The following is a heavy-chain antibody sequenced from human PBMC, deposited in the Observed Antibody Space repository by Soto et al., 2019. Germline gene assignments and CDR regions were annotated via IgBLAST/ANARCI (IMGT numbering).Heavy chain of an antibody. CDR3: AKGDCSGGRCYRGFDY. CDR2: VSASGSIT. Sequence: PGGSLRLSCAASGFTFSSYDMSWVRQAPGKGLEWVSGVSASGSITSYADSAKGRFTISRDNAKNTMFLQMNSLRAEGTAVYFCAKGDCSGGRCYRGFDYWGQGTLVTVSS. CDR1: GFTFSSYD. V-gene: IGHV3-23*01. D-gene: IGHD2-15*01. J-gene: IGHJ4*02.